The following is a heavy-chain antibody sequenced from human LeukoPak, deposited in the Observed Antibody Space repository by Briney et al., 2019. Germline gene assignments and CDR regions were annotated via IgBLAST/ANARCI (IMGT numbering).Heavy chain of an antibody. CDR2: IKSKTDGGTT. J-gene: IGHJ4*02. CDR1: GFTFSNAW. V-gene: IGHV3-15*01. CDR3: TTGRIAAPGVDY. Sequence: PGGSLRLSCAASGFTFSNAWTSWVRQAPGKGLEWVGRIKSKTDGGTTDHAAPVKGRFTISRDDSKNTLYLQMNSLKTEDTAVYYCTTGRIAAPGVDYWGQGTLVTVSS. D-gene: IGHD6-6*01.